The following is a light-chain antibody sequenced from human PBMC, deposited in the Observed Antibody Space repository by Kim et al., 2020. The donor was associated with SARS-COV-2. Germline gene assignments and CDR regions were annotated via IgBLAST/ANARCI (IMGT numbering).Light chain of an antibody. V-gene: IGKV3-20*01. CDR1: QSVSDNY. Sequence: EIVLTQSPGTLSLSPGERATLSCRASQSVSDNYLAWYQQKRGQAPRLLIYGASSRATGIPDRFSGSGSGTDFTLTISKLEPDDFAVYCCQQYAISPRTFGQGTKVDIK. CDR2: GAS. J-gene: IGKJ1*01. CDR3: QQYAISPRT.